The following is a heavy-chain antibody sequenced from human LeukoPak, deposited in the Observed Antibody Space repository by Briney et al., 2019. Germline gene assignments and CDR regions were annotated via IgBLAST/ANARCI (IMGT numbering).Heavy chain of an antibody. Sequence: SETLSLTCTVSGYSISNGYYWGWIRQPPGKGLEWIGSIYYSGSTYYKSSLKSRVTVSVGTSKNQFSLKLSSVTAADTAVYYCASLRERSYYARGFDYWGQGTLVTVSS. J-gene: IGHJ4*02. D-gene: IGHD1-26*01. CDR3: ASLRERSYYARGFDY. CDR2: IYYSGST. V-gene: IGHV4-38-2*02. CDR1: GYSISNGYY.